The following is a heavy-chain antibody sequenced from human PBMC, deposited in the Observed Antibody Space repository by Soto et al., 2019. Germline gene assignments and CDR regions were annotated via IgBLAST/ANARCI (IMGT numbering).Heavy chain of an antibody. V-gene: IGHV1-69*13. Sequence: SVKVSCKAAGDTFSSYAISWVRQAPGQGLEWMGGIIPIFGTANYAQKFQGRVTITAGESTSTAYMELSSLRSEDTAVYYCASSFGVVQNFDYWGQGTLVTVSS. CDR1: GDTFSSYA. J-gene: IGHJ4*02. D-gene: IGHD3-3*01. CDR2: IIPIFGTA. CDR3: ASSFGVVQNFDY.